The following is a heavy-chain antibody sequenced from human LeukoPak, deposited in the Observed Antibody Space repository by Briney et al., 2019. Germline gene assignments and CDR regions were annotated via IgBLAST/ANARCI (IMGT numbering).Heavy chain of an antibody. Sequence: SETLSLTCTVSGPSISHDYHFWSWLRRPPEKGLEFIGYIFHSGSTYYNASLRSRVTISIDTSKSQFALSLNSVTAADTAVYYCARVEGPGAGADYWGQGALVTVSS. D-gene: IGHD5-24*01. CDR2: IFHSGST. V-gene: IGHV4-30-4*01. CDR3: ARVEGPGAGADY. J-gene: IGHJ4*02. CDR1: GPSISHDYHF.